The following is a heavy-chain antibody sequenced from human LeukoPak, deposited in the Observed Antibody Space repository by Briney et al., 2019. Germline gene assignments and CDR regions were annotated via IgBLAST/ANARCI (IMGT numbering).Heavy chain of an antibody. V-gene: IGHV3-21*01. Sequence: PGGSLRLSCAASGFTFSCYSMNWGRQAPGKGLELVSSISSSSSYIYYADFVKGRFTISSDNAKNSLYLQRNSLRAEDTAVYYCARTRAGTWDAFDIWGQGTMVTVSS. CDR2: ISSSSSYI. D-gene: IGHD1-7*01. CDR3: ARTRAGTWDAFDI. J-gene: IGHJ3*02. CDR1: GFTFSCYS.